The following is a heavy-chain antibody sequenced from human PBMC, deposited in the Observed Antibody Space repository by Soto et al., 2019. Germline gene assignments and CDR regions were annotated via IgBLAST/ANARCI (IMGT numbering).Heavy chain of an antibody. CDR1: GFTFSRYW. D-gene: IGHD4-17*01. CDR2: IKQDGSEK. V-gene: IGHV3-7*03. Sequence: PGGSLRLSCAASGFTFSRYWMSWVRQAPGRGLEWVANIKQDGSEKYYVASVKGRFTMSKDNVKNSLYLQMNSLRAGDTALYYCARVRYGGNSYYFDYWGQGTQVTVSS. J-gene: IGHJ4*02. CDR3: ARVRYGGNSYYFDY.